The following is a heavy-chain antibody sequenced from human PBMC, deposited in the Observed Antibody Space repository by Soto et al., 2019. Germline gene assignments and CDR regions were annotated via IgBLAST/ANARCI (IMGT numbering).Heavy chain of an antibody. CDR3: AREPRRDGYNYYYYYGMDV. J-gene: IGHJ6*02. Sequence: LSLTCAASGFTFSSYSMNWVRQAPGKGLEWVSSISSSSSYIYYADSVKGRFTISRDNAKNSLYLQMNSLRAEDTAVYYCAREPRRDGYNYYYYYGMDVWGQGTTVTVSS. V-gene: IGHV3-21*01. CDR2: ISSSSSYI. D-gene: IGHD5-12*01. CDR1: GFTFSSYS.